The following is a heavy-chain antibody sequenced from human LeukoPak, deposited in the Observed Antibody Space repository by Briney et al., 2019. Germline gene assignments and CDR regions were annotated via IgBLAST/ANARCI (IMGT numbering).Heavy chain of an antibody. CDR3: ARDPSPVRHCSGGSCYSWFDY. V-gene: IGHV1-2*04. Sequence: ASVEVSCKASGYTFTGYYMHWVRQAPGQGLEWMGWINPNSGGTNYAQKFQGWVTMTRDTSISTAYMELSRLRSDDTAVYYCARDPSPVRHCSGGSCYSWFDYWGQGTLVTVSS. D-gene: IGHD2-15*01. CDR2: INPNSGGT. J-gene: IGHJ4*02. CDR1: GYTFTGYY.